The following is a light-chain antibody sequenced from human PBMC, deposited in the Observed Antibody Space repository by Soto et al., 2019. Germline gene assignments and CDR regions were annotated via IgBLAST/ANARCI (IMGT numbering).Light chain of an antibody. CDR1: SSNIGAGFD. CDR2: AND. V-gene: IGLV1-40*01. J-gene: IGLJ2*01. CDR3: QSYDNSLLAYV. Sequence: QSVLTQPPSVSGAPGQRLTISCAGTSSNIGAGFDVHWYQQLPGTAPKLLIYANDDRPSGVPDRFSGSTSGTSASLAITGLQAEDAADYYCQSYDNSLLAYVVGGGTKLTVL.